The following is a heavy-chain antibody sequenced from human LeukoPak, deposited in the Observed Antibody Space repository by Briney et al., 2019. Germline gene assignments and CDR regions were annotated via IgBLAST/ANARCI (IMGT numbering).Heavy chain of an antibody. CDR3: ARVRWIAAVGTPLGFDY. D-gene: IGHD6-13*01. CDR2: IYSGGST. V-gene: IGHV3-66*01. CDR1: GFTVSSNY. J-gene: IGHJ4*02. Sequence: GGSLRLSCAASGFTVSSNYMSWVRQAPGKGLEWVSVIYSGGSTYYADSVKGRFTISRDNSKNTLYLQMNSLRAEDTAVYYCARVRWIAAVGTPLGFDYWGQGTLVTVSS.